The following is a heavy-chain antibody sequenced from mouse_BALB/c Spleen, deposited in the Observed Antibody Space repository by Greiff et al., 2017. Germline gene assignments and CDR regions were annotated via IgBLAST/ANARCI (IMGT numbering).Heavy chain of an antibody. CDR1: GYSITSGYY. Sequence: EVQLVESGPGLVKPSQSLSLTCSVTGYSITSGYYWNWIRQFPGNKLEWMGYISYDGSNNYNPSLKNRISITRDTSKNQFFLKLNSVTTEDTATYYCARITGRSWFAYWGQGTLVTVSA. CDR3: ARITGRSWFAY. V-gene: IGHV3-6*02. CDR2: ISYDGSN. D-gene: IGHD2-4*01. J-gene: IGHJ3*01.